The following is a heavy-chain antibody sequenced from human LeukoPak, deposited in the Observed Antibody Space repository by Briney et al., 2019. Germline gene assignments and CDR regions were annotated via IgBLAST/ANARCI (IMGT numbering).Heavy chain of an antibody. CDR1: GGSISSGSYY. V-gene: IGHV4-61*02. CDR3: ARDHNYGDYVEAFDI. D-gene: IGHD4-17*01. CDR2: IYTSGST. J-gene: IGHJ3*02. Sequence: SQTLSVTCTVSGGSISSGSYYWSRIRQPAGEGLEWIGRIYTSGSTNYNPSLKSRVTISVDTSKNQFSLKLSSVTAADTAVYYCARDHNYGDYVEAFDIWGQGTMVTVSS.